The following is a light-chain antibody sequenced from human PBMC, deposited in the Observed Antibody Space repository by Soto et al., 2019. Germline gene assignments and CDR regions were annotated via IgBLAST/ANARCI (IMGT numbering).Light chain of an antibody. CDR3: QQSLGT. Sequence: DIQMTQSPSSLSASVGDRVTITCRASQSISSYLNWYQQKPGKAPKPLIYAASSLQSGVPSRFSGSGSGTDFTLTISSLHPEDFATYYCQQSLGTFGQGTKLEIK. CDR2: AAS. CDR1: QSISSY. V-gene: IGKV1-39*01. J-gene: IGKJ1*01.